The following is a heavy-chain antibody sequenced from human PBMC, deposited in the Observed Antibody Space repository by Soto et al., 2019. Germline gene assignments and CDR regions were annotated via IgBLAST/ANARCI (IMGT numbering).Heavy chain of an antibody. CDR3: AKDRQPDGLWPFDH. CDR1: GFTFSTYA. V-gene: IGHV3-23*01. J-gene: IGHJ4*02. D-gene: IGHD2-8*01. CDR2: LYGNGGGI. Sequence: EVQLLESGGDLVQPGGSLRLSCAASGFTFSTYAMSWVRQAPGKGLEWVSGLYGNGGGITYADSVKGRFTISRDNSNNMLYLQMHSLSAEDTAVYYCAKDRQPDGLWPFDHWGQGTLVTVSS.